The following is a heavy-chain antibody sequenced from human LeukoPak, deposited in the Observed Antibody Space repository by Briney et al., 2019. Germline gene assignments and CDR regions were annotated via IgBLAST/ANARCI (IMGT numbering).Heavy chain of an antibody. J-gene: IGHJ4*02. CDR1: GGSFSGYY. CDR2: INHSGST. Sequence: SETLSLTCAVYGGSFSGYYWSWIRQPPGKGLEWIGEINHSGSTNYNPSLKSRVTISVDTSKNQFSLQLNSVTPEDTAVYYCARDLRLGSPQYYFDYWGQGTLVTVSS. D-gene: IGHD6-19*01. CDR3: ARDLRLGSPQYYFDY. V-gene: IGHV4-34*01.